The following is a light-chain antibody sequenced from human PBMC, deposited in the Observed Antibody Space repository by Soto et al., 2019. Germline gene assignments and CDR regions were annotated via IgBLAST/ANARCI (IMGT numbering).Light chain of an antibody. CDR1: QSVNNN. Sequence: EIVMTQSPATLSVSPGERGTLSFRASQSVNNNLAWYQQKPGQAPRLLIYDASTRATGIPARFSGSGSGTEFTLTISSLQSEDFAVYYCQQYHNWLTFGGGTKVDIK. V-gene: IGKV3-15*01. CDR2: DAS. CDR3: QQYHNWLT. J-gene: IGKJ4*01.